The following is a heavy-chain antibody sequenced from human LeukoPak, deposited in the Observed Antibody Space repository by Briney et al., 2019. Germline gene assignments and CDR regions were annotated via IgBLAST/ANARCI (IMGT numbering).Heavy chain of an antibody. J-gene: IGHJ6*03. Sequence: ASVKVSCKASGYTFTSHGISWVRQAPGQGLEWMGWISTYNGNTNYAQKFQGRVTMTRDTSISTAYMELSRLRSDDTAVYYCARDYSSSWYGYYYYYMDVWGKGTTVTVSS. CDR1: GYTFTSHG. V-gene: IGHV1-18*01. CDR3: ARDYSSSWYGYYYYYMDV. CDR2: ISTYNGNT. D-gene: IGHD6-13*01.